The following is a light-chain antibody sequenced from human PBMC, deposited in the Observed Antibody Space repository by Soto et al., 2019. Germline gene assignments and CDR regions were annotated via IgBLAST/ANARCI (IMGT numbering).Light chain of an antibody. CDR2: AAS. V-gene: IGKV1-39*01. CDR1: QSISRY. CDR3: QQSYKTLT. J-gene: IGKJ5*01. Sequence: DIQMTQSPSSLSASVGDRVTITCRASQSISRYLNWYQQKPGKAPKLLIYAASSLQSGVPSRFSGSGSGTDFTLTISSLQREDFATYYCQQSYKTLTFGQGTRLEIK.